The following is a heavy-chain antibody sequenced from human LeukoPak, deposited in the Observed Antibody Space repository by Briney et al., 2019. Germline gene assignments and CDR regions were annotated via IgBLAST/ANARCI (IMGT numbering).Heavy chain of an antibody. CDR2: ISGSGGST. V-gene: IGHV3-23*01. D-gene: IGHD4-11*01. CDR3: AKSASYYSTYLDY. Sequence: GGSLRLSXAASGFTFSSYAMSWVCQAPGKGLEWVSVISGSGGSTYYADSVKGRFTISRDNSKNTLYLQMNSLRAEDTAVYYCAKSASYYSTYLDYWGQGTLVTVSS. CDR1: GFTFSSYA. J-gene: IGHJ4*02.